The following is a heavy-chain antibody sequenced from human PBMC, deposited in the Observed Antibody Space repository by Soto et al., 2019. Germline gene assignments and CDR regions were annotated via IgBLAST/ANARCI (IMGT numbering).Heavy chain of an antibody. CDR2: INPNSGGT. Sequence: ASVKVSCKASGYTFTGYYMHWVRQAPGQGLEWMGWINPNSGGTNYAQKFQGRVTMTRDTSISTAYMELSRLRSDDTAVYYCARDMGCTNGVCYPYYYGMDVWGQGTTVTVS. CDR1: GYTFTGYY. D-gene: IGHD2-8*01. J-gene: IGHJ6*02. CDR3: ARDMGCTNGVCYPYYYGMDV. V-gene: IGHV1-2*02.